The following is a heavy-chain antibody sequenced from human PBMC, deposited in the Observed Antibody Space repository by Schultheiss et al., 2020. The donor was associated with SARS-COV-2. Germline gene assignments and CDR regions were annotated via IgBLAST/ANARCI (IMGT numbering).Heavy chain of an antibody. Sequence: GGSLRLSCAASGFTFSDYYMSWVRQAPGKGLVWVSRINSDGSSTSYADSVKGRFTISRDNAKNTLYLQMNSLRAEDTAVYYCARAGDTTPYLDYWGQGTLVTVSS. V-gene: IGHV3-74*01. J-gene: IGHJ4*02. CDR1: GFTFSDYY. D-gene: IGHD1-26*01. CDR2: INSDGSST. CDR3: ARAGDTTPYLDY.